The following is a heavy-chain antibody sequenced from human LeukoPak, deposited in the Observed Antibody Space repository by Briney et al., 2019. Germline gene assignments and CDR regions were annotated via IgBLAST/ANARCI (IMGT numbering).Heavy chain of an antibody. CDR2: IYYSGST. Sequence: SQTLSPTCTVSGGSISSGGYYWSWIRQHPGKGLEWIGYIYYSGSTYYNPSLKSRVTISVDTSKNQFSLKLSSVTAADTAVYYCASLRYGSGSYYSWGQGTLVTVSS. J-gene: IGHJ4*02. CDR3: ASLRYGSGSYYS. D-gene: IGHD3-10*01. CDR1: GGSISSGGYY. V-gene: IGHV4-31*03.